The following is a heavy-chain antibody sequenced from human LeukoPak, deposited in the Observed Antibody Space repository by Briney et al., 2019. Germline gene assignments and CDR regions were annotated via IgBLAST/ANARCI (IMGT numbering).Heavy chain of an antibody. J-gene: IGHJ4*02. D-gene: IGHD3-22*01. CDR2: VSGSGGTT. CDR3: AKDRYFDNSGDHYESEY. CDR1: GFTLRNYA. V-gene: IGHV3-23*01. Sequence: GGSLRLSCAASGFTLRNYALTWVRQAPGKGLDWVSAVSGSGGTTNYADSVTGRFTISRDNSKNTLYLQMNSLRAEDTAIYYCAKDRYFDNSGDHYESEYWGQGTLVTVSS.